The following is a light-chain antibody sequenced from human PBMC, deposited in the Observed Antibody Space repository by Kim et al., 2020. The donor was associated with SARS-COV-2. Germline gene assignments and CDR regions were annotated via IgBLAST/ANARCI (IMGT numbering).Light chain of an antibody. Sequence: DIQMTQSPSSLSASVGDRVTITCRASQSVNSYLNWYQQKPGKVPRVLIYAASSLESGVPSRFTGSGSGTDFTFTISGLQPDDFATYYCQQSFSVPFTFGGGTKVDIK. CDR1: QSVNSY. CDR2: AAS. J-gene: IGKJ4*01. CDR3: QQSFSVPFT. V-gene: IGKV1-39*01.